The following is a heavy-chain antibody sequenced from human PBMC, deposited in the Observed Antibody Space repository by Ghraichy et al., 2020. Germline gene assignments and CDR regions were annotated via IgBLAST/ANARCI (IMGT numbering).Heavy chain of an antibody. J-gene: IGHJ4*02. D-gene: IGHD3-3*01. CDR1: GGSITTYY. CDR3: ARGSLYDFWCGYSYHIDC. V-gene: IGHV4-59*13. CDR2: IYSGGKYAVRA. Sequence: SETLSLTCTVSGGSITTYYWSWVRHSPGEGLEWIAHIYSGGKYAVRARYNPSLESRLSISLDTSNDQFSLRLSSLTAADSAIYYCARGSLYDFWCGYSYHIDCWGQGILVSVSS.